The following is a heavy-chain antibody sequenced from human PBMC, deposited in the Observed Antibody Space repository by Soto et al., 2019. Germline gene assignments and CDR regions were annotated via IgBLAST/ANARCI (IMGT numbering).Heavy chain of an antibody. D-gene: IGHD6-13*01. Sequence: EVQLVESGGGLVQPGGSLRLSCAASGFTFSDNYMDWVRQAPGKGLEWVGRSRHKANGYTTEYAASVQGRFTISRDDSKNYMYLPMNSLNNEDTAVYFCAREDRIATAGSGYYYYCMDVWGQGTTVTVSS. V-gene: IGHV3-72*01. J-gene: IGHJ6*02. CDR3: AREDRIATAGSGYYYYCMDV. CDR1: GFTFSDNY. CDR2: SRHKANGYTT.